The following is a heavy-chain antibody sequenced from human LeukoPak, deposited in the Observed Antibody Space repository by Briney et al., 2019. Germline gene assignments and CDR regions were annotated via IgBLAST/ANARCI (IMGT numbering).Heavy chain of an antibody. Sequence: PGGSLRLSCAASGFTFSSYEMNRVRQAPGKGLEWVSYIISSGSTIYYADSVKGRFTISRDNAKKSLYLQMNSLRAEDTAVYYCARESRAGYDDVWESYRCTGLDYWGQGTLVIVSS. CDR3: ARESRAGYDDVWESYRCTGLDY. J-gene: IGHJ4*02. CDR2: IISSGSTI. V-gene: IGHV3-48*03. CDR1: GFTFSSYE. D-gene: IGHD3-16*02.